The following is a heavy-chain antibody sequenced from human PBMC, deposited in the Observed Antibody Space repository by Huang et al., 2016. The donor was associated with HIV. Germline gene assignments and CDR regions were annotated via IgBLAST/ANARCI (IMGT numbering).Heavy chain of an antibody. CDR3: ARQWTILEWLLGLDV. J-gene: IGHJ6*02. Sequence: QMQLQQRGAGLLKPSETLSPTCGVSGGSFTGNYLTWIRPAPGKGLEWIGEVNDSGATNDNPSLNGRVTISLDKSNRELSLNLRSVTAADTAVYYCARQWTILEWLLGLDVWGQGTTVIVSS. CDR2: VNDSGAT. V-gene: IGHV4-34*02. D-gene: IGHD3-3*01. CDR1: GGSFTGNY.